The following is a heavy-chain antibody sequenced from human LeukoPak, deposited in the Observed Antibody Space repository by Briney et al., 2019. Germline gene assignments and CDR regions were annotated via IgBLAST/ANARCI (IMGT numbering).Heavy chain of an antibody. V-gene: IGHV3-30*18. CDR2: ISYDGSDK. J-gene: IGHJ6*03. D-gene: IGHD2-2*01. CDR3: AKAQSVVVPAANYYYYYYMDV. CDR1: GFTFSSYG. Sequence: PGRSLRLSCAASGFTFSSYGMHWVRQAPGKGLEWVAVISYDGSDKYYADSVKGRFTISRDNSKNTLYLQMNSLRAEDTAVYYCAKAQSVVVPAANYYYYYYMDVWGKGTTVTVSS.